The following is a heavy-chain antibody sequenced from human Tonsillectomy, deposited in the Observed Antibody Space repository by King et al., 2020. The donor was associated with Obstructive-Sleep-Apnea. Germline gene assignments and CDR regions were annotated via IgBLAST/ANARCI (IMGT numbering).Heavy chain of an antibody. CDR2: IKEDGSEK. CDR1: GFTFSSYW. J-gene: IGHJ5*02. CDR3: ARNDWFDP. Sequence: VQLVEAGGGLVQPGGSLRLSCAASGFTFSSYWMTWVRQAPGKGLDWVANIKEDGSEKYYVDSVKGRFTISRDNAKSSLYLQMNSLRAEDTAVYYCARNDWFDPWGQGTLVTVSS. V-gene: IGHV3-7*01.